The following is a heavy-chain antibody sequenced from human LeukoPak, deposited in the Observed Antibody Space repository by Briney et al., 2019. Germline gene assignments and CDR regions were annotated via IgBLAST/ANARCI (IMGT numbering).Heavy chain of an antibody. D-gene: IGHD6-19*01. V-gene: IGHV4-59*13. CDR3: ARTIGSSGWKTYYYYYMDV. Sequence: SETLSLTCTVSHGSISSYYWSWIRQPPGKGLEWIGYMYYSGSPNYNPSLKSRVTISVDTPKNQFSLKLSSVIAADTAVYYCARTIGSSGWKTYYYYYMDVWGKGTTVTVSS. CDR1: HGSISSYY. J-gene: IGHJ6*03. CDR2: MYYSGSP.